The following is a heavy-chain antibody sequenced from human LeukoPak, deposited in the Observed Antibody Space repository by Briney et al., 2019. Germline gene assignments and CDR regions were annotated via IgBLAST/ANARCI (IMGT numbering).Heavy chain of an antibody. Sequence: PGGSLRLSCAASGFTFSSYWMHWVRQAPGKGLVWVSRINSDGSSSTYADSVKGRFTISRDNAKNTLYLQMDSLRAEDTAVYYCGRDNTGSVDYWGQGTLVTVSS. J-gene: IGHJ4*02. V-gene: IGHV3-74*01. CDR3: GRDNTGSVDY. D-gene: IGHD3-10*01. CDR1: GFTFSSYW. CDR2: INSDGSSS.